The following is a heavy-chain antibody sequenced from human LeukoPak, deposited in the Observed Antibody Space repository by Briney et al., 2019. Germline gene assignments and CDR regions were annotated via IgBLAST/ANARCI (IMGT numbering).Heavy chain of an antibody. V-gene: IGHV3-74*01. D-gene: IGHD3-22*01. Sequence: GGSLRLSCATSGFTFTTFWMHWVRQAPGKGLVWVSRINHDGSSTNYADSVKGRFTISRDNAKNTVYLQMNSLRAEDTAVYYCVGDWGYDSSGYWQKYFDTWGQGTLVTVSS. CDR2: INHDGSST. J-gene: IGHJ4*02. CDR3: VGDWGYDSSGYWQKYFDT. CDR1: GFTFTTFW.